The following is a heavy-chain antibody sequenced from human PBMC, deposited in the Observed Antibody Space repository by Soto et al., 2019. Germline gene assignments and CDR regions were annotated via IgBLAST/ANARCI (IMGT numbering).Heavy chain of an antibody. CDR1: GGTFSSYA. V-gene: IGHV1-69*13. CDR2: IIPIFGTA. Sequence: SVKVSCKPSGGTFSSYAISWVRQAPGQGLEWMGGIIPIFGTANYAQKYQGRVTITADESTSTAYTQLGSLRSEETAVYYCAAGDPIVLVPAAMPGYYYYGMEVWG. J-gene: IGHJ6*02. D-gene: IGHD2-2*01. CDR3: AAGDPIVLVPAAMPGYYYYGMEV.